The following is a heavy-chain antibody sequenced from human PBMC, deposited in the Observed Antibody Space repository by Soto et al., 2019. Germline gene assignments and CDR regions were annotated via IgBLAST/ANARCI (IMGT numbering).Heavy chain of an antibody. V-gene: IGHV3-30*15. CDR1: GFTFKNYA. CDR2: ISYDGSIE. J-gene: IGHJ4*02. Sequence: QVQLVESGGGVFQPGRSLRLSCAASGFTFKNYAMHWVRQAPGNVLEWVAVISYDGSIEFYADSVKGRFTISRDDFKNTMFLQMGSLRVEDTAVYYCERGLRDFDWRGPFGYWGQGTLVTVSS. CDR3: ERGLRDFDWRGPFGY. D-gene: IGHD3-9*01.